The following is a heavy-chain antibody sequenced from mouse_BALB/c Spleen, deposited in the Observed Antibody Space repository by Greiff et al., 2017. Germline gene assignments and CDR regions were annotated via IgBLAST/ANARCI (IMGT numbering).Heavy chain of an antibody. J-gene: IGHJ4*01. CDR1: GFTFSSYY. CDR2: INSNGGST. Sequence: EVKVVESGGGLVKPGGSLKLSCAASGFTFSSYYMSWVRQTPEKRLELVAAINSNGGSTYYPDTVKGRFTISRDNAKNTLYLQMSSLKSEDTALYYCARHSAYAMDYWGQGTSVTVSS. V-gene: IGHV5-6-2*01. CDR3: ARHSAYAMDY.